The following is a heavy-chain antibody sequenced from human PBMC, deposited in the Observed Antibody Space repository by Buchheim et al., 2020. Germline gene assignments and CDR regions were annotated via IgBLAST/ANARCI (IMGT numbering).Heavy chain of an antibody. Sequence: EVQLVESGGGLAQPGGSLRLSCAASGFTFSGYYMDWVRQAPGKGLEWVSSITGSTSSTYYTDSVKGRFTVSRDNSKNTLYLQMDSLIAEDTAVYYCARAHGLPYWYYDLWGRGTL. CDR3: ARAHGLPYWYYDL. CDR2: ITGSTSST. V-gene: IGHV3-23*04. J-gene: IGHJ2*01. CDR1: GFTFSGYY. D-gene: IGHD2-21*01.